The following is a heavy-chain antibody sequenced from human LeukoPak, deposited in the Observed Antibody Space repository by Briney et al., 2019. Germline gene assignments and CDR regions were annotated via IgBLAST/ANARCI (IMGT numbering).Heavy chain of an antibody. D-gene: IGHD5-12*01. J-gene: IGHJ6*02. Sequence: AGGSLRLSCAASGFTFSSYAMHWVRQAPGKGLEWVAVISYDGSNKYYADSVKGRFTISRDNSKNTLHLQMNSLRAEDTAVYYCASNLYSGYDYRGEYLYYYDGRDVWGHGTTVTVSS. CDR3: ASNLYSGYDYRGEYLYYYDGRDV. CDR1: GFTFSSYA. CDR2: ISYDGSNK. V-gene: IGHV3-30-3*01.